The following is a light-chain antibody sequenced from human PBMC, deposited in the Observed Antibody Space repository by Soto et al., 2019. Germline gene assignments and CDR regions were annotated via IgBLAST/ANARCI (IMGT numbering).Light chain of an antibody. CDR2: GAS. J-gene: IGKJ2*01. CDR1: ERIGSW. Sequence: DVQMTQTPSSVSASVGDRVTITCRASERIGSWLAWYQQKPGKAPKLLIYGASNLQAEVPSRFSGSGSETDFALTISSLQPEDFATYHCQQTYSFPHTFGQGTEVEIK. V-gene: IGKV1-12*01. CDR3: QQTYSFPHT.